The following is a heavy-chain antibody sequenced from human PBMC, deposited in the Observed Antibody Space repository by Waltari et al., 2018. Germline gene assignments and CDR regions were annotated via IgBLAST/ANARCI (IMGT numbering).Heavy chain of an antibody. Sequence: QVQLQESGPGLVKPSETLSLTCTVSGGSFSSYYWTLIRQPPGKGLEWIGYIYYSGSTNYNTSLKSRVTISVDTSKNQFSLKLSSVTAADTAVYYCASVHCSGGSCYFDYWGQGTLVTVSS. CDR1: GGSFSSYY. J-gene: IGHJ4*02. V-gene: IGHV4-59*01. CDR3: ASVHCSGGSCYFDY. CDR2: IYYSGST. D-gene: IGHD2-15*01.